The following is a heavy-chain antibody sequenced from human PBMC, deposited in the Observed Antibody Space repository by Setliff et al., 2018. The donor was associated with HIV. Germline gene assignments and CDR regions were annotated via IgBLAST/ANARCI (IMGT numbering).Heavy chain of an antibody. D-gene: IGHD3-9*01. CDR3: ARGAERYFDWLSRSHDAFDI. Sequence: SETLSLTCTVSGGSISLHYWSWIRQPPGKGLEWIGTIYYDGSTIYDPSLRSRVTMSVDTSKNQFSVKLTSVTAADTAMYYCARGAERYFDWLSRSHDAFDIWGQGTMVTVSS. CDR1: GGSISLHY. J-gene: IGHJ3*02. V-gene: IGHV4-59*08. CDR2: IYYDGST.